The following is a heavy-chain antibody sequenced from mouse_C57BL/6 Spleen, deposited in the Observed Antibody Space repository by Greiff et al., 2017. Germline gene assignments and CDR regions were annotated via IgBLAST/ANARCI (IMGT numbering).Heavy chain of an antibody. J-gene: IGHJ2*01. CDR2: ISSGSSTI. V-gene: IGHV5-17*01. D-gene: IGHD1-1*01. Sequence: EVKLVESGGGLVKPGGSLQLSCAASGFTFSDYGMHWVRQAPEKGLEWVAYISSGSSTIYYADTVKGRFTISRDNAKNTLFLQMTSLRSEDTAMYCCARRSSYNRSSPFDYWGQGTTLTVSS. CDR1: GFTFSDYG. CDR3: ARRSSYNRSSPFDY.